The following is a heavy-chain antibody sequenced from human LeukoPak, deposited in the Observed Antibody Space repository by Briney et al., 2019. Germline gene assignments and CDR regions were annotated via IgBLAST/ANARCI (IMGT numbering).Heavy chain of an antibody. CDR1: GGSFSGYY. J-gene: IGHJ5*02. CDR2: INHSGST. D-gene: IGHD6-13*01. CDR3: ARGRWEAAAGSYNWFDP. Sequence: SETLSLTCAVYGGSFSGYYWSWIRQPQGKGLEWIGEINHSGSTNYNPSLKSRVTISVDTSKNQYSLKLSSVTAADTAVYYCARGRWEAAAGSYNWFDPWGQGTLVTVSS. V-gene: IGHV4-34*01.